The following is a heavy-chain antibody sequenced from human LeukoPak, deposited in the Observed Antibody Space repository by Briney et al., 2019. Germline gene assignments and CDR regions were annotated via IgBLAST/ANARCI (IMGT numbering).Heavy chain of an antibody. CDR2: INHSGST. CDR1: GGSFSGYY. D-gene: IGHD2-21*02. CDR3: ARVHIVVVTAIYPRLGSYYGMDV. V-gene: IGHV4-34*01. J-gene: IGHJ6*02. Sequence: KPSETLSLTCAVYGGSFSGYYWSWIRQPPGKGLEWIGEINHSGSTNYNPSLKSRVTISVDTSKNQFSLKLSSVTAADTAVYYCARVHIVVVTAIYPRLGSYYGMDVWGQGTTVTVSS.